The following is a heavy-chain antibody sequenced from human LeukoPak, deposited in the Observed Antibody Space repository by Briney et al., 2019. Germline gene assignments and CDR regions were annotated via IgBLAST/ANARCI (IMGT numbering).Heavy chain of an antibody. D-gene: IGHD4-17*01. CDR1: GGSISSGGYS. CDR3: ARGGDYGDYDYFDY. J-gene: IGHJ4*02. V-gene: IGHV4-30-2*01. Sequence: PSETLSLTCAVSGGSISSGGYSWSWIRQPPGKGLEWIGYIYHSGSTYYNPSLKSRVTISVDRPKNQFSLKLSSVTAADTAVYYCARGGDYGDYDYFDYWGQGTLVTVPS. CDR2: IYHSGST.